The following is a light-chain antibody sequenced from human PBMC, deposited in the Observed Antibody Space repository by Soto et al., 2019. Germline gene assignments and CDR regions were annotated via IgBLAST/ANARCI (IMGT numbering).Light chain of an antibody. Sequence: EIVMTQSPATLSVSPGERATFSCRASQSVSSNFAWYQQKPGQAPRLLIYGASTRATGIPARFSGSGSGTEFTLTISSLQSEDFAVYYCQQYNNWPLTFGGGTKVDIK. CDR2: GAS. V-gene: IGKV3-15*01. J-gene: IGKJ4*01. CDR1: QSVSSN. CDR3: QQYNNWPLT.